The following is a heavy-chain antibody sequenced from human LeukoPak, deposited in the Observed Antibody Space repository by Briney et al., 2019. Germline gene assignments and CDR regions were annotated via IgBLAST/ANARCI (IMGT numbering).Heavy chain of an antibody. Sequence: GESLKISCKHSEYSFANYCVGWVRQMPGKGLEWMGIIYPDDSDTRYSPSFQGRVTISADKSINTAYLEWSSLKASDTATYYCAIGRGGQQLGDFWGQGTLVTVSS. CDR2: IYPDDSDT. V-gene: IGHV5-51*01. CDR1: EYSFANYC. J-gene: IGHJ4*02. D-gene: IGHD6-13*01. CDR3: AIGRGGQQLGDF.